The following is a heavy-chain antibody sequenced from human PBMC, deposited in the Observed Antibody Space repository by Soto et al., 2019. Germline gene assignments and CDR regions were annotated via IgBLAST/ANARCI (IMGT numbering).Heavy chain of an antibody. D-gene: IGHD1-7*01. CDR1: GGTFSSYA. CDR3: ASLLELGYHQYTPDP. V-gene: IGHV1-69*01. Sequence: QVQLVKSGAEVKKPGSSVKVSCKASGGTFSSYAISWVRQAPGHGLEWMGGIIPIFGTANYAQKFQGRVTITADESTSADYMELISLRSEDTAVYYCASLLELGYHQYTPDPWGQGTLVTVSS. J-gene: IGHJ5*02. CDR2: IIPIFGTA.